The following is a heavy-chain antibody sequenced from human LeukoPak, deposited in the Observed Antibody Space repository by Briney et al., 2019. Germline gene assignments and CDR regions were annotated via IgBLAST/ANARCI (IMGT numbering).Heavy chain of an antibody. D-gene: IGHD4-23*01. CDR3: ARWDDYGGK. Sequence: ASVKVSCKASGGTFSSYAISWVRQAPGHGLEWMGGIIPIFGTANHAQKFQGRVTITTDESTSTAYLEMSSLRSEDTAVYYCARWDDYGGKWGQGTLVTVSS. J-gene: IGHJ4*02. CDR1: GGTFSSYA. CDR2: IIPIFGTA. V-gene: IGHV1-69*05.